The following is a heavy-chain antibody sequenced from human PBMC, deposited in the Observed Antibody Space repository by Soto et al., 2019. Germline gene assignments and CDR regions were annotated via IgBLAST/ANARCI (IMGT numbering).Heavy chain of an antibody. Sequence: SETLSLTWAVYGGSFSCYYWSWIRQPPGKGLEWIGEINHSGSTNYNPSLKSRVTISVDTSKNQFSLKLSSVTAADTAVYYCVIFVYWGQGTLVTVSS. V-gene: IGHV4-34*01. CDR3: VIFVY. CDR1: GGSFSCYY. D-gene: IGHD3-3*01. CDR2: INHSGST. J-gene: IGHJ4*02.